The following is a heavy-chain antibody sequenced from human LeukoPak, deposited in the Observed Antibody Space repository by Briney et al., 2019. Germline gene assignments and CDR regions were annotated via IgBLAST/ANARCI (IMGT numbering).Heavy chain of an antibody. CDR1: GFTFSNYA. V-gene: IGHV3-64*01. CDR3: AGGRYCSGGRCHLDY. D-gene: IGHD2-15*01. Sequence: GGSLRLSCAASGFTFSNYALHWVRQAPGKGLEYVSAIGENGENTFYANSVKGRFTISRDNSRNTLYLQMGSLRAEDMAVYHCAGGRYCSGGRCHLDYWGRGTLVTVSS. CDR2: IGENGENT. J-gene: IGHJ4*02.